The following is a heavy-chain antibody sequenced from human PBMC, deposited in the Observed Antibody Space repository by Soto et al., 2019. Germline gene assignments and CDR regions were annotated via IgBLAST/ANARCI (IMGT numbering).Heavy chain of an antibody. CDR1: GASIRSFF. CDR3: ARGGDGYNLFDY. J-gene: IGHJ4*02. Sequence: KPSETLSLTCTVSGASIRSFFWSWIRQSPGKGLEWIGYIYDSGITNYNPSLKSRVTISVDTSKNQFSLKLSSVTAADTAVYYCARGGDGYNLFDYWGQGTLVTVSS. D-gene: IGHD3-16*01. CDR2: IYDSGIT. V-gene: IGHV4-59*08.